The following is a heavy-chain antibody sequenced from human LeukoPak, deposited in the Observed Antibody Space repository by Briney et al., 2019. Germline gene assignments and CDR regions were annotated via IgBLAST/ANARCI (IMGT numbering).Heavy chain of an antibody. D-gene: IGHD3-22*01. V-gene: IGHV1-2*02. CDR1: GYIFSDYY. J-gene: IGHJ4*02. CDR3: ARVARSDYFPAEFDF. CDR2: INPNSGGT. Sequence: GASVKVSCKASGYIFSDYYMNWVRQAPGQGLEWMGWINPNSGGTNFAQKFQDRVTLTRDTSISTAYMELSRVRSDDTAVYYCARVARSDYFPAEFDFWGQGTLVTVSS.